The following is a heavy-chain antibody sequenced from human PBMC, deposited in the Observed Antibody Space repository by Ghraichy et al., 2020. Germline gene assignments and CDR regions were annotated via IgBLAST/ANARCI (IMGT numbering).Heavy chain of an antibody. CDR2: RSPDKETK. J-gene: IGHJ4*02. Sequence: GGSLRLSCKASGFPFSRYGMHWVRRAPGKGLEWVALRSPDKETKFYADSVRGRFTISSDDSKSTLFLRMNNLRPEDTGMYYCARGDDGSPDSWGPGTLVIVSS. V-gene: IGHV3-30*03. CDR3: ARGDDGSPDS. D-gene: IGHD1-26*01. CDR1: GFPFSRYG.